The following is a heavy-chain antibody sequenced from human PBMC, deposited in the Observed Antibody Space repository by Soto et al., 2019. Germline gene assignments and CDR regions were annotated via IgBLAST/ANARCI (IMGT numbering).Heavy chain of an antibody. CDR2: FSYSGNT. Sequence: SETLSLTCTVSGGSISSSSYYWGWIRQPPGKGLEWIGSFSYSGNTYYNPSLKSRVTISLDTSKNQFSLKLSSVTAADTAVYYCARGGRTTPYYYYGMDVWGQGTTVTVSS. J-gene: IGHJ6*02. CDR1: GGSISSSSYY. V-gene: IGHV4-39*01. D-gene: IGHD4-4*01. CDR3: ARGGRTTPYYYYGMDV.